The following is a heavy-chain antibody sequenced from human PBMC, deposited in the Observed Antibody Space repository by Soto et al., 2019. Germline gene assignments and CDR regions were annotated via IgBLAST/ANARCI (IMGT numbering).Heavy chain of an antibody. CDR3: AKDDYYYGMDV. CDR2: ISYDGSNK. V-gene: IGHV3-30*18. J-gene: IGHJ6*02. CDR1: GFTFSSYG. Sequence: GGSLRLSCAASGFTFSSYGMHWVRQAPGKGLEWVAVISYDGSNKYYADSVKGRFTISRDDSKNTLYLQMNSLRAEDTAVYYCAKDDYYYGMDVWGQGTTVTVSS.